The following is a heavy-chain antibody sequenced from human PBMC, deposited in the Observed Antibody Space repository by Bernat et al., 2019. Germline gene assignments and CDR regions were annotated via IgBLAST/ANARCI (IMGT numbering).Heavy chain of an antibody. CDR3: ARATDSLGGWYFDL. V-gene: IGHV4-61*01. Sequence: QVQLQESGPGLVKPSETLSLTCTVSGGSVSSGSYYWSWIRQPPGKGLEWIGYIYYSGSTNYNPSLKSRVTISVDTSKNQFSLKLSSVTAADTAVYYCARATDSLGGWYFDLWGRGTLVTVSS. D-gene: IGHD2-15*01. J-gene: IGHJ2*01. CDR2: IYYSGST. CDR1: GGSVSSGSYY.